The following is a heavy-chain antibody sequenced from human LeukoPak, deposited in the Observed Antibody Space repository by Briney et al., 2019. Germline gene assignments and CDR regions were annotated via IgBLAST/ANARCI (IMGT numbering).Heavy chain of an antibody. J-gene: IGHJ5*02. Sequence: SETLSLTRTVSGGSISSSSYYWGWIRQPPGKGLEWIGTIHYSGSTNYNPSLESRVTISVDTSKNQFSLKLSSVTAADTAVYYCARPRSDTTLNWFDPWGQGTLVTVSS. D-gene: IGHD5-12*01. V-gene: IGHV4-39*01. CDR3: ARPRSDTTLNWFDP. CDR1: GGSISSSSYY. CDR2: IHYSGST.